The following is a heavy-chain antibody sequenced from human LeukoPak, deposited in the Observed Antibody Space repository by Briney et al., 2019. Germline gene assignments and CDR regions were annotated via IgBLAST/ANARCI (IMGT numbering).Heavy chain of an antibody. CDR3: ARDLVGTPDAFDI. CDR2: IIPIFGTA. J-gene: IGHJ3*02. V-gene: IGHV1-69*05. D-gene: IGHD1-1*01. Sequence: SVKVSCKASGGTFSSYAISWVRQAPGQGLEWMGRIIPIFGTANYAQKFQGRVTITTDESTSTAYMELSSLRSEDTAVYYCARDLVGTPDAFDIWGQGTMVTVSS. CDR1: GGTFSSYA.